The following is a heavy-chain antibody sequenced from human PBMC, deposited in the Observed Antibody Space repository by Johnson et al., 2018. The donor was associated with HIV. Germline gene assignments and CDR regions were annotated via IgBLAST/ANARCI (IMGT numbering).Heavy chain of an antibody. D-gene: IGHD6-6*01. J-gene: IGHJ3*02. V-gene: IGHV3-64*01. Sequence: VQLVESGGGLVQPGGSLRLSCAASGFTFSSYAMHWVRQAPGKGLDYVSAISSNGGSTYYATSVTGRFTISRDNSKNRLYLQMGSLRAEDMAVYYCARTLVRGGDIWDQGTMVTVSS. CDR1: GFTFSSYA. CDR3: ARTLVRGGDI. CDR2: ISSNGGST.